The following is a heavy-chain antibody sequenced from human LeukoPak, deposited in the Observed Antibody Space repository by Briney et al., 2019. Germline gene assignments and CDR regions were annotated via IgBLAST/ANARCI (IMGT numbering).Heavy chain of an antibody. V-gene: IGHV2-5*01. J-gene: IGHJ5*02. Sequence: RVSGPTQVTLTPPVTPTCTFSGVSPSTSGGGGGWIRQPPGKAPEWLALLYWNDDKRYSPSLKSRLTISKDTSKNQVVLTMTNMDPVDTATYSCAHRRPHCSSTSCYIQYYWFDPWGQGTLVTVSS. CDR2: LYWNDDK. CDR1: GVSPSTSGGG. CDR3: AHRRPHCSSTSCYIQYYWFDP. D-gene: IGHD2-2*02.